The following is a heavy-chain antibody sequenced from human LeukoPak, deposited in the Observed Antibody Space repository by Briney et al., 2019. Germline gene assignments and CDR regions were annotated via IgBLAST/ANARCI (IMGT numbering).Heavy chain of an antibody. J-gene: IGHJ3*02. Sequence: SVKVSCKASGGTFSSYAISWGRQAPGQGLEWMGRIIPILGIANYAQKFQGRVTITADKSTSTAYMELSSLRSEDTAGYYCARDETSDAFDIWGQGTMVTVYS. V-gene: IGHV1-69*04. CDR3: ARDETSDAFDI. CDR2: IIPILGIA. CDR1: GGTFSSYA. D-gene: IGHD1-1*01.